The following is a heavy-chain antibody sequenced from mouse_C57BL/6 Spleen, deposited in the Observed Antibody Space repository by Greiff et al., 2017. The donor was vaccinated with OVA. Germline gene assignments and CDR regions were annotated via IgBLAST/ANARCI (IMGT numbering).Heavy chain of an antibody. Sequence: QVQLKQPGAELVKPGASVKMSCKASGYTFTSYWITWVKQRPGQGLEWIGDIYPGSGSTNYNEKFKSKATLTVDTSSSTAYMQRSSLTSEDSAVYYCARGGTTVVATWFAYWGQGTLVTVSA. CDR3: ARGGTTVVATWFAY. V-gene: IGHV1-55*01. CDR1: GYTFTSYW. CDR2: IYPGSGST. J-gene: IGHJ3*01. D-gene: IGHD1-1*01.